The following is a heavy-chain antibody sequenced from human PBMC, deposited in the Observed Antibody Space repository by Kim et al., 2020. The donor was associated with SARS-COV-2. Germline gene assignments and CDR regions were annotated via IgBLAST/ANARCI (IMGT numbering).Heavy chain of an antibody. D-gene: IGHD4-17*01. V-gene: IGHV3-23*01. J-gene: IGHJ5*02. CDR3: AKDPSSVTTSLEWFDP. Sequence: SVKVRFTISRDKSKNTLYLQMNSPRAEDAAVYYCAKDPSSVTTSLEWFDPWGQGTLVTVSS.